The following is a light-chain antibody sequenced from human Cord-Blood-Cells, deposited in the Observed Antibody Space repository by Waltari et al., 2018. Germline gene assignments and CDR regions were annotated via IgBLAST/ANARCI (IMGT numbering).Light chain of an antibody. J-gene: IGLJ1*01. V-gene: IGLV2-14*01. Sequence: QSALTQPASVSGSPGQSLTIPCPGTSSDVGGYNFVSWYQQHPGKAPKLMIYDVSNRPSGVSNRFSGSKSGNTASLTISGLQAEDEADYYCSSYTSSSKVFGTGTKVTVL. CDR2: DVS. CDR1: SSDVGGYNF. CDR3: SSYTSSSKV.